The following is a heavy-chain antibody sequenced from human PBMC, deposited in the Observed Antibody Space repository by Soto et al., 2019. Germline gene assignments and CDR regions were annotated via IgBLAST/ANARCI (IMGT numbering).Heavy chain of an antibody. CDR1: EFSFSTYN. Sequence: GSLRLSCVASEFSFSTYNMNWVRQAPGKGLEWVSFISSTSSHIHYADSVKGRFTISRDNAKNSLYLQMNSLRAEDTAVYYCARDPAADGYYGMDVWGQGTTVTAP. J-gene: IGHJ6*02. CDR2: ISSTSSHI. D-gene: IGHD6-13*01. CDR3: ARDPAADGYYGMDV. V-gene: IGHV3-21*01.